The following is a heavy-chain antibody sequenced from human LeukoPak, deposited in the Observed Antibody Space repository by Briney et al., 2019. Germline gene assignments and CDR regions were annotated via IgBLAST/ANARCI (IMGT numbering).Heavy chain of an antibody. CDR1: GGSISSYY. V-gene: IGHV4-4*07. CDR3: ARADRYQLLYRDYYYMDV. Sequence: SETLSLTCTVSGGSISSYYWSWIRQHAGKGLEWIGRIYTSGSTNYNPSLKSRVTMSVDTSKNQFSLKLSSVTAADTAVYYCARADRYQLLYRDYYYMDVWGKGTTVTVSS. CDR2: IYTSGST. D-gene: IGHD2-2*02. J-gene: IGHJ6*03.